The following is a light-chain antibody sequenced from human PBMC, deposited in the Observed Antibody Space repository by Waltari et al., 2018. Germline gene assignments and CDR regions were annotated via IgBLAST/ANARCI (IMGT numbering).Light chain of an antibody. V-gene: IGKV1-27*01. CDR3: QKYNSAPMT. Sequence: DIQMTQSPSSLSASIGDRVTITCRASQGSSNYLAWYQQKPGKVPKVLIYAASTLQSGVPSRFSGSGSGTDFTLTISSLQPEDVATYYCQKYNSAPMTFGQGTKVEIK. J-gene: IGKJ1*01. CDR2: AAS. CDR1: QGSSNY.